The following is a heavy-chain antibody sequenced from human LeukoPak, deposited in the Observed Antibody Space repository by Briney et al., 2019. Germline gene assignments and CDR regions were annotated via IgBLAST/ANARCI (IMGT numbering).Heavy chain of an antibody. Sequence: TSETLSLTCTVSGGSISSSSYYWGWIRQPPGKGLEWIGSIYYSGSTYYNPSLKSRVTISVDTSKNQFSLKLSSVTAADTAVYYCARGRKLLYPAGMDVWGKGTTVTVSS. V-gene: IGHV4-39*01. D-gene: IGHD2-2*02. CDR2: IYYSGST. CDR1: GGSISSSSYY. CDR3: ARGRKLLYPAGMDV. J-gene: IGHJ6*03.